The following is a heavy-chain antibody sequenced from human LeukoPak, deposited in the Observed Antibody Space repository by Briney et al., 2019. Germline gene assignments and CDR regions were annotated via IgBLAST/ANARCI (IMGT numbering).Heavy chain of an antibody. CDR3: ARGTGSLDY. CDR2: TYSRSKWFN. D-gene: IGHD1-26*01. J-gene: IGHJ4*02. CDR1: GDSVSIKIAS. Sequence: SQTLSLTCAISGDSVSIKIASWNWIRQSPSRGLEWLGRTYSRSKWFNDYAVSVKSRVSINPDTSKNQFSLHLTSVTPDDTAVYFCARGTGSLDYWGQGTLVTVSS. V-gene: IGHV6-1*01.